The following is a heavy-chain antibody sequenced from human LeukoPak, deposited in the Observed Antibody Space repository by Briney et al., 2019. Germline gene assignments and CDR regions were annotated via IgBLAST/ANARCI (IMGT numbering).Heavy chain of an antibody. V-gene: IGHV4-59*01. CDR3: ARGTDTAMMSRGNWFDP. D-gene: IGHD5-18*01. J-gene: IGHJ5*02. Sequence: SETLSLTCTVSGGSISSYYWSWIRQPPGKGLEWIWYIYYSGSTNYNPSLKSRVTISVDTSKNQFSLKLSSVTAADTAVYYCARGTDTAMMSRGNWFDPWGQGTLVTVSS. CDR2: IYYSGST. CDR1: GGSISSYY.